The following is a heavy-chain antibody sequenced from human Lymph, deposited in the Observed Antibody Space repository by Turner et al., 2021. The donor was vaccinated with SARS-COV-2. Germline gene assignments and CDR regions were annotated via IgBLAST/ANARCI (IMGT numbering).Heavy chain of an antibody. V-gene: IGHV4-39*01. Sequence: QLQESGPGQVKPSETLSLTCTVSGGPVTSSSYYWGWIRQPPGKGLEWIGNIYSSGSTYYNPSLKSRVTISVDTSKNQFSLKLSSVTAADTAVYYCARQGWLRGYFDYWSQGTLVTVSS. D-gene: IGHD5-18*01. J-gene: IGHJ4*02. CDR2: IYSSGST. CDR3: ARQGWLRGYFDY. CDR1: GGPVTSSSYY.